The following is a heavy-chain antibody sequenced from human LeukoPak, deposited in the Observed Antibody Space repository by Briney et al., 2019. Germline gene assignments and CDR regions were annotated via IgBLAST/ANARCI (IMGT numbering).Heavy chain of an antibody. CDR2: INSDESST. CDR1: GFTFSSYW. V-gene: IGHV3-74*01. D-gene: IGHD3-10*01. CDR3: AREIPYYPDY. J-gene: IGHJ4*02. Sequence: PGGSLRLSCAASGFTFSSYWMHWVRQAEGKGLVWVSRINSDESSTSYVDSGKGRFTISRDNAKNTLYLQMNSLRAEDTAVYYCAREIPYYPDYWGQGTLVTVSS.